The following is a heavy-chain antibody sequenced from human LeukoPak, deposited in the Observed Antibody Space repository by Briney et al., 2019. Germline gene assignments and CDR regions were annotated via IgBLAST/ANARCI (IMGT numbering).Heavy chain of an antibody. V-gene: IGHV3-23*01. J-gene: IGHJ4*02. D-gene: IGHD4-17*01. CDR3: AKGGIYGDYAGC. CDR1: GFTFSSYG. CDR2: ISASGGVT. Sequence: GGSLRLSCAASGFTFSSYGMHWVRQAPGKGLEWVSGISASGGVTYYTDSVKGRFVISRDNSKNTLYLQMNSLTANDTAVYFCAKGGIYGDYAGCWGQGSLVAVSS.